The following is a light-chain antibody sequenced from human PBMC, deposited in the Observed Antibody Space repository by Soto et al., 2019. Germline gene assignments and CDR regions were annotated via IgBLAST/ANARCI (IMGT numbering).Light chain of an antibody. J-gene: IGKJ3*01. V-gene: IGKV3-20*01. CDR3: PQYGSSPLT. Sequence: EIVLTQSPGTLSLSPGERATLSCRASQSVSSSYLAWYQQKPGQAPRLLIYGASSRATGIPDRFSGSGSGTDFTLTISRREPEDFAVYYCPQYGSSPLTFGPGTKVDIK. CDR2: GAS. CDR1: QSVSSSY.